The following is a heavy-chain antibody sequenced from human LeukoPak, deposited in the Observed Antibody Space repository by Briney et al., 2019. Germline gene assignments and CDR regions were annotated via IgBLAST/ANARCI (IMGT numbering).Heavy chain of an antibody. D-gene: IGHD1/OR15-1a*01. CDR2: IYYSGST. CDR1: GGSISSYY. J-gene: IGHJ6*02. V-gene: IGHV4-59*01. Sequence: SETLSLTCTVSGGSISSYYWSWIRQPPGKRLEWIGYIYYSGSTNYNPSLKSRVTISVDTSKNQFSLKLSSVTAADTAVYYCARNKRADYYGMDVWGQGTTVTVSS. CDR3: ARNKRADYYGMDV.